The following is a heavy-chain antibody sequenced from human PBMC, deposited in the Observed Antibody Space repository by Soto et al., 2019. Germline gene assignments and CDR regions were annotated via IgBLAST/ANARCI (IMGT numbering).Heavy chain of an antibody. Sequence: SETLSLTCTVSGGSISSYYWSWIRQPPGKGQEWIGYIYYSGSTNYNPSLKSRVTISVDTSKNQFSLKLSSVTAADTAVYYCALSSLGSCSITSCYDGPGAFDIWGRGTMVTGSS. CDR1: GGSISSYY. CDR2: IYYSGST. J-gene: IGHJ3*02. D-gene: IGHD2-2*01. V-gene: IGHV4-59*01. CDR3: ALSSLGSCSITSCYDGPGAFDI.